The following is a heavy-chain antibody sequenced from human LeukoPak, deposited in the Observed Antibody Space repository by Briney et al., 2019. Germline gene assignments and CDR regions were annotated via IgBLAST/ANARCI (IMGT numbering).Heavy chain of an antibody. Sequence: GGSLRLSCAASGFTFSSYSMNWVRQAPGKGLGWVSYITSSSNTIYYADSVKGRFTISRDNAKNSLFLQMNNLRAEDTAVYYCARSGSGSYCYFDYWGQGAQVTVSS. V-gene: IGHV3-48*01. J-gene: IGHJ4*02. CDR2: ITSSSNTI. CDR1: GFTFSSYS. CDR3: ARSGSGSYCYFDY. D-gene: IGHD3-10*01.